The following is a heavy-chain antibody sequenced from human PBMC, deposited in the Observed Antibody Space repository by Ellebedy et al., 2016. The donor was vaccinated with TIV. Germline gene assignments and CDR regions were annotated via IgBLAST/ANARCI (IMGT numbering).Heavy chain of an antibody. D-gene: IGHD2-2*02. CDR2: IFSNDEK. V-gene: IGHV2-26*01. Sequence: SGPTLVXPTATLTVTCTVSGFSLSNIRMGVSWIRQPPGKALEWPAHIFSNDEKSYSPSLRTRVTISKDTSKSQVVLTMTNMDPLDTATYYCARTYCGDTSCFTFDYWGQGTPVSVSS. J-gene: IGHJ4*02. CDR1: GFSLSNIRMG. CDR3: ARTYCGDTSCFTFDY.